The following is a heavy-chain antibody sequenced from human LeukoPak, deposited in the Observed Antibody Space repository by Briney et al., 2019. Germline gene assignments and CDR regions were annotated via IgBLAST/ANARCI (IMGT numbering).Heavy chain of an antibody. CDR3: ARGDAQWQVPDYFDY. Sequence: GASVKVSCKASGYTFTSYAMYWVRQAPGQRLEWMGWINAGNGNTKYSQKFQGRVTITRDTSASTAYMELSSLRSEDTAVYYCARGDAQWQVPDYFDYWGQGTLVTVSS. CDR1: GYTFTSYA. V-gene: IGHV1-3*01. CDR2: INAGNGNT. J-gene: IGHJ4*02. D-gene: IGHD6-19*01.